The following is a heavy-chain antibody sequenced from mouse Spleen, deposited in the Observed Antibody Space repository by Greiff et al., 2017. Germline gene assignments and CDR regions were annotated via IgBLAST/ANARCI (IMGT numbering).Heavy chain of an antibody. D-gene: IGHD2-1*01. CDR1: GYTFTDYE. Sequence: VQGVESGAELVRPGASVTLSCKASGYTFTDYEMHWVKQTPVHGLEWIGAIDPETGGTAYNQKFKGKAILTADKSSSTAYMELRSLTSEDSAVYYCTAYGNYGAYWGQGTLVTVSA. V-gene: IGHV1-15*01. CDR3: TAYGNYGAY. J-gene: IGHJ3*01. CDR2: IDPETGGT.